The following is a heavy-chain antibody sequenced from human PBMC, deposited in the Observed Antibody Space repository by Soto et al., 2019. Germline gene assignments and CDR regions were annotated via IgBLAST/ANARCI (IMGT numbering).Heavy chain of an antibody. CDR3: AKWNGGFDY. D-gene: IGHD3-16*01. CDR1: GFTFSSYG. V-gene: IGHV3-30*18. CDR2: ISYDGSYK. Sequence: QVQLVESGGGVVQPGRSLRLSCAASGFTFSSYGMHWVRQAPGKGLEWVAVISYDGSYKYYAVSVKGRFTSSRDNSKNPLYLQLNSLRAEDTAVYYCAKWNGGFDYWGQGTLVTVSS. J-gene: IGHJ4*02.